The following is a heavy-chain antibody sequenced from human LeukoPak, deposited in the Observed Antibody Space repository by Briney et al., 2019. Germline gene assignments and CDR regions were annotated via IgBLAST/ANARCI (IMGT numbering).Heavy chain of an antibody. Sequence: PGGSLRLSCTASGFTFSSHVMSWVRQVPGKGLEWVSAISASGFSTFYADSVKGRFTISRDNAKNSLYLQMNSLRAEDTAVYYCARDRSRDYYGSGSYYWYYFDYWGQGTLVTVSS. CDR3: ARDRSRDYYGSGSYYWYYFDY. D-gene: IGHD3-10*01. CDR1: GFTFSSHV. J-gene: IGHJ4*02. V-gene: IGHV3-23*01. CDR2: ISASGFST.